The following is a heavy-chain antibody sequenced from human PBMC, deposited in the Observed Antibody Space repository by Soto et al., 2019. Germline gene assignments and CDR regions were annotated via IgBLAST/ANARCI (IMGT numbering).Heavy chain of an antibody. Sequence: QVQLVESGGGLVKPGGSLRLSCAASGFTFSDSYMSWIRQAPGKGLEWVSYISSGGSTIYYADSVKGRFTISRDNAKNXXDLQMNSLIAEDTAVYYCARDVDYGGNSGYWKFDYWGQGALGTVSS. CDR3: ARDVDYGGNSGYWKFDY. J-gene: IGHJ4*02. CDR1: GFTFSDSY. CDR2: ISSGGSTI. D-gene: IGHD4-17*01. V-gene: IGHV3-11*01.